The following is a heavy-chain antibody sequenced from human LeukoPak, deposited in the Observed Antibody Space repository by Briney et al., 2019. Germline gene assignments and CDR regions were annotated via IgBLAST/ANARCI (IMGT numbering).Heavy chain of an antibody. CDR3: ASGGGYSYGYAMFDY. V-gene: IGHV1-8*01. Sequence: ASVKVSCKASGYTFTSYDINWVGQSTGQGLEWMGWMNPNSGNTGYAQKFQGRVTMTRNTSISTAYMELSSLRSEDTAVYYCASGGGYSYGYAMFDYWGQGTLVTVSS. CDR2: MNPNSGNT. J-gene: IGHJ4*02. D-gene: IGHD5-18*01. CDR1: GYTFTSYD.